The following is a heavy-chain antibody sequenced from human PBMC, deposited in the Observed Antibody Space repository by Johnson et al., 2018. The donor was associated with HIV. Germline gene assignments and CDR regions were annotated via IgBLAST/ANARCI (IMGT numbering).Heavy chain of an antibody. Sequence: VQLVESGGGFVQPGGSLRLSCAASGFTFSSYWMSWVRQAPGKGLEWVANIKQDGSEKYYVDSVKGRFTISRDNAKNSLYLQMNSLRAEDTAVYYCARDRGAARDAFDIWGQGTMVTVSS. CDR1: GFTFSSYW. J-gene: IGHJ3*02. D-gene: IGHD6-6*01. CDR3: ARDRGAARDAFDI. V-gene: IGHV3-7*05. CDR2: IKQDGSEK.